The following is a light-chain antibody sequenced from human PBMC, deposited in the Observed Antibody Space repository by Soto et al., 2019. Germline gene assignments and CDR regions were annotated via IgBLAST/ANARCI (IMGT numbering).Light chain of an antibody. CDR3: QQYNNWPLT. J-gene: IGKJ4*01. Sequence: EIVMTQSPATLSVSPGERVTLSCRASQSVSSNLAWYQQKPGQAPRLLIYGISTSATGLPARFSGSGSATEFTLTISSLQSEDFAVYYCQQYNNWPLTFGGGTKVEIK. CDR2: GIS. V-gene: IGKV3-15*01. CDR1: QSVSSN.